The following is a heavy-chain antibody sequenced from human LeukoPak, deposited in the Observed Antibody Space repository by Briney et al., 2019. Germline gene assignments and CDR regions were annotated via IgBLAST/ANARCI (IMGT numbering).Heavy chain of an antibody. Sequence: GESLKISCAASGFTFSSYSMTWVRQAPGKGLDWVANIKQDGSEKYYVDSVKGRFTISRDNAKNSLYLQMNSLRAEDTAVYYCARGVYRNIEYYYYMDVWGKGTTVTVSS. J-gene: IGHJ6*03. V-gene: IGHV3-7*01. CDR1: GFTFSSYS. CDR2: IKQDGSEK. D-gene: IGHD1-14*01. CDR3: ARGVYRNIEYYYYMDV.